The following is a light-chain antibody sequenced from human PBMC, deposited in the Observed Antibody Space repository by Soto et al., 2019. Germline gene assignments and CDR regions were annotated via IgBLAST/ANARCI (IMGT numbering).Light chain of an antibody. CDR3: QHYNSYSEA. CDR2: KAS. CDR1: QTISSW. J-gene: IGKJ1*01. V-gene: IGKV1-5*03. Sequence: DIQITQSPSTLSGSVGDRVTISCRASQTISSWLAWYGQKPGKAPKLLIYKASTLKSGVPSRFSGSGAGTEFTRTISSLQPDDVETDYCQHYNSYSEAFGQGTKVDIK.